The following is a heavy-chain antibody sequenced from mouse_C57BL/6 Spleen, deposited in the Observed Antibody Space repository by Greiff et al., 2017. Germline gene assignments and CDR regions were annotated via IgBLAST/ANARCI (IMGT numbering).Heavy chain of an antibody. CDR2: INPSNGGT. Sequence: VQLQQPGTELVKPGASVKLSCKASGYTFTSYWMHWVKQRPGQGLEWIGNINPSNGGTNYNEKFKSKATLTVDKSSSTAYMQLSSLTSEDSAVYYCARWAAQATGWFAYWGQGTLVTVSA. V-gene: IGHV1-53*01. J-gene: IGHJ3*01. CDR3: ARWAAQATGWFAY. CDR1: GYTFTSYW. D-gene: IGHD3-2*02.